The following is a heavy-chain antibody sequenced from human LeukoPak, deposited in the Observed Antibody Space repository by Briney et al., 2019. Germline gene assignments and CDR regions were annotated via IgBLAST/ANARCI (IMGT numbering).Heavy chain of an antibody. CDR1: GFTFRNYW. Sequence: SGGSLRLSCAVSGFTFRNYWMHWVRQAPGKGLVWVSRINGDGTVTFYADSVKGRFTISRDNAKNTLFLQMNSLRVEDTAVYYCTPGGGRGTLVTVSS. J-gene: IGHJ4*02. D-gene: IGHD3-10*01. CDR3: TPG. CDR2: INGDGTVT. V-gene: IGHV3-74*01.